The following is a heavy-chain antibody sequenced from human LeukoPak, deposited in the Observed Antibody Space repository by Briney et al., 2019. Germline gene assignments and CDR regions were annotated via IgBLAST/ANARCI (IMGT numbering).Heavy chain of an antibody. CDR2: IYYSGST. Sequence: SETLSLTCTVSGGSISSYYWSWTRQPPGKGLEWIGYIYYSGSTNYNPSLKSRVTISEDTSRNQLSLKLNSVTAADTAVYYCARQFNKSGMDVWGQGTTVTVSS. CDR1: GGSISSYY. CDR3: ARQFNKSGMDV. J-gene: IGHJ6*02. V-gene: IGHV4-59*08.